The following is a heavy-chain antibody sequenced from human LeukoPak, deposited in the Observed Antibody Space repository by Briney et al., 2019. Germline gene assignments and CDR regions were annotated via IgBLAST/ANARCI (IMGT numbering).Heavy chain of an antibody. CDR1: GGSISSIIYY. CDR3: ASYYDISGYYYFDY. CDR2: IYYSGTT. J-gene: IGHJ4*02. D-gene: IGHD3-22*01. Sequence: SETLPLTCTVSGGSISSIIYYWGWIRQPPGKGLEWIGSIYYSGTTYYNPSLKSRVTISVDTSKNQFSLKLSSVTAADTAVYYCASYYDISGYYYFDYWGQGTLVTVSS. V-gene: IGHV4-39*07.